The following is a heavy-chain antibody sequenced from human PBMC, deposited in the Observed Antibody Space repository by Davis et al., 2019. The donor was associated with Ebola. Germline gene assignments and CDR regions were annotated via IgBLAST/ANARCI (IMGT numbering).Heavy chain of an antibody. D-gene: IGHD4-17*01. J-gene: IGHJ2*01. Sequence: GGSLRLSCAASDFSVSDNYMSWVRQAPGKGPEWVSVLYRDGRTVYAGSVKGRLTISRDNSKNTLYLQMNDLRDEDSAMYYCARHGVGDFWYFGLWGRGTLVTVSS. CDR2: LYRDGRT. CDR3: ARHGVGDFWYFGL. V-gene: IGHV3-53*01. CDR1: DFSVSDNY.